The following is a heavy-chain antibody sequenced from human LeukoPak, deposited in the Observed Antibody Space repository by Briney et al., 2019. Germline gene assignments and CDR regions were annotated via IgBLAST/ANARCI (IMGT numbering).Heavy chain of an antibody. CDR2: VYSGGST. CDR3: ATADSGSYYSGFDY. CDR1: GFTVSSNY. Sequence: GGSLRLSCAASGFTVSSNYMSWVRQAPGKGLEWVSVVYSGGSTHYADSVKGRFTISRDNSKDTLYLHMNSLRAEDTAVYYCATADSGSYYSGFDYWGQGTLVTVSS. J-gene: IGHJ4*02. V-gene: IGHV3-66*01. D-gene: IGHD1-26*01.